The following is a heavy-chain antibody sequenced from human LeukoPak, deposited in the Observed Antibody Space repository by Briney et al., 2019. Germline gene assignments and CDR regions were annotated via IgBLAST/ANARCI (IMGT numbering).Heavy chain of an antibody. CDR3: AKGLYSRYMDV. J-gene: IGHJ6*03. CDR1: AFTFSNYA. CDR2: ISSSGGST. D-gene: IGHD3-10*02. V-gene: IGHV3-23*01. Sequence: GGSLRLSCAASAFTFSNYAMIWVRQAPGKGLEWVSAISSSGGSTYYADSVKGRCTISRDNSKNTLYLQMNSLRAEDTAVYYCAKGLYSRYMDVWGKGTTVTVSS.